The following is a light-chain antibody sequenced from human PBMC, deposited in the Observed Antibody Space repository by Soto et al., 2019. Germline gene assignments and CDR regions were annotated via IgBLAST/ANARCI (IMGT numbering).Light chain of an antibody. CDR2: AAS. CDR3: QQYRA. Sequence: DIQMTQSPSSLSASVGDRVTITCRASQSISTYLHWYQQKPGKAPNLLIYAASTLQSGVPSRFSGSGSGTDFTLSITSLQPEDFATYYCQQYRAFGQGTKVDIK. CDR1: QSISTY. V-gene: IGKV1-39*01. J-gene: IGKJ1*01.